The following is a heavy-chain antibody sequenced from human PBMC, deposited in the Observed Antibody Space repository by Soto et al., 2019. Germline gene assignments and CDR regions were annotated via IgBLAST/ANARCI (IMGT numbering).Heavy chain of an antibody. Sequence: VQLLEAGGGLVQIGESLRLSCAASGFTFGSYAMSWVRQAPGRGLEWVSSISGSGTTTYYADSVKGRFTISRDNSRNTVYLQMNSLRGDDMAVYYCAKAPKGNYYYGLGVWGQGTTVTVSS. CDR3: AKAPKGNYYYGLGV. CDR2: ISGSGTTT. CDR1: GFTFGSYA. V-gene: IGHV3-23*01. J-gene: IGHJ6*02.